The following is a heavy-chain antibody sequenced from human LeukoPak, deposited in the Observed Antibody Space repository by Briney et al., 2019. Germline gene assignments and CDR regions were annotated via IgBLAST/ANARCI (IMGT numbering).Heavy chain of an antibody. J-gene: IGHJ4*02. D-gene: IGHD2-2*01. CDR2: INPNTGDT. V-gene: IGHV1-2*02. CDR3: AGSRPQDCSSTSCPPNY. Sequence: ASVKVYCKASGYTFTAYYMHWVRQAPGQGLEWMGWINPNTGDTYYAQKFQGRVTLTRDTSISTAYMELTSLRADDTAVFYCAGSRPQDCSSTSCPPNYWGQGTLVTVSS. CDR1: GYTFTAYY.